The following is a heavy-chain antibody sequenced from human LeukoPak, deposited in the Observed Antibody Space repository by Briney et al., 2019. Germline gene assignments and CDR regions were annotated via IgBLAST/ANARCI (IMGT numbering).Heavy chain of an antibody. CDR3: AKGGGSYYDGGDY. CDR1: GFTFSSYA. V-gene: IGHV3-23*01. Sequence: GGSLRLSCAASGFTFSSYAMSWVRQAPGKGLEWVSAISGSGGSTYYADSVKGRFTISRDNSKNSLYLQMNSLRTEDTALYYCAKGGGSYYDGGDYWGQGTLVTVSS. CDR2: ISGSGGST. D-gene: IGHD1-26*01. J-gene: IGHJ4*02.